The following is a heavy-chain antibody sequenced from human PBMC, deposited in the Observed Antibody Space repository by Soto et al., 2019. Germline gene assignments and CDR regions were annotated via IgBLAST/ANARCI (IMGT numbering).Heavy chain of an antibody. J-gene: IGHJ6*03. Sequence: SETLSLTCTVSGGSISSYYWSWIRQPPGKGLEWIGYIYYSGSTNYSPSLKSRVTISVDTSKNQFSLKLSSVTAADTAVYYCARSKAYGSGSYYNLPVKYYYYMDVWGKGTTVTVSS. CDR3: ARSKAYGSGSYYNLPVKYYYYMDV. CDR2: IYYSGST. D-gene: IGHD3-10*01. CDR1: GGSISSYY. V-gene: IGHV4-59*01.